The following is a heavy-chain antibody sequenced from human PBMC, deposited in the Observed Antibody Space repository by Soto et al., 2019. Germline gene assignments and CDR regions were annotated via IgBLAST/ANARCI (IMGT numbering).Heavy chain of an antibody. CDR2: ISAYNGST. J-gene: IGHJ6*02. V-gene: IGHV1-18*01. CDR3: ARFSGGSYNTYYFYYGMDV. CDR1: GYTFTSYD. Sequence: ASVKVSCKASGYTFTSYDISWVRQAPGQGLDWMGWISAYNGSTKYAQDLQGRVTMTTDTSTSTAYMELRSLRSDDTAVYYCARFSGGSYNTYYFYYGMDVWGQGTTVTVSS. D-gene: IGHD2-15*01.